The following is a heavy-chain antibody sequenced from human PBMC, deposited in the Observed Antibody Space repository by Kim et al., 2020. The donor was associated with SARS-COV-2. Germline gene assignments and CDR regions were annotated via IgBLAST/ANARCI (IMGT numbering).Heavy chain of an antibody. V-gene: IGHV3-30*18. D-gene: IGHD3-22*01. CDR3: AKDLGDYYYDSSGYQQ. CDR2: ISYDGSNK. J-gene: IGHJ1*01. CDR1: GFTFSSYG. Sequence: GGSLRLSCAASGFTFSSYGMHWVRQAPGKGLEWVAVISYDGSNKYYADSVKGRFTISRDNSKNTLYLQMNSLRAEDTAVYYCAKDLGDYYYDSSGYQQWGQGTLVTVSS.